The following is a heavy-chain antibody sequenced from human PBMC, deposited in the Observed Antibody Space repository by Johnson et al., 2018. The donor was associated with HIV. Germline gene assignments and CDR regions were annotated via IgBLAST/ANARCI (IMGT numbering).Heavy chain of an antibody. Sequence: QLVESGGGLVQPWGSLRLSCAASGFTFDDYTMHWVRQAPGKGLEWVSLISWGGGSNKYYADSVKGRFNISRDNSKNTLYLQMNSLRAEDTAVYYCARELSGDAFDIWGQGTMVTVSS. D-gene: IGHD1-26*01. CDR1: GFTFDDYT. CDR3: ARELSGDAFDI. V-gene: IGHV3-43*01. CDR2: ISWGGGSNK. J-gene: IGHJ3*02.